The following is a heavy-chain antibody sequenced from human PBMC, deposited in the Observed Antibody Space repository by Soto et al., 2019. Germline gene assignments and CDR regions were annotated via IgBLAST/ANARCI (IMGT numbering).Heavy chain of an antibody. CDR1: GYSFTSYR. J-gene: IGHJ4*02. CDR2: IYPGDSDT. V-gene: IGHV5-51*01. CDR3: ARLSYGDYPFEVAYYFDY. D-gene: IGHD4-17*01. Sequence: GESLKISCKGSGYSFTSYRIGWVRQMPGKGLEWMGIIYPGDSDTRYSPSFQGQVTISADKSISTAYLQWSSLKASDTAMYYCARLSYGDYPFEVAYYFDYWGQGTLVTVAS.